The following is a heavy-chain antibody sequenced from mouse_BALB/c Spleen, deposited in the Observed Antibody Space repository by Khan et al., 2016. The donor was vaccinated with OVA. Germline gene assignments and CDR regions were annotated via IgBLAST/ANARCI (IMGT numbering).Heavy chain of an antibody. CDR3: ARGNYYGYYFDY. Sequence: VQLKESGPGLVKPSQSLSLTCTVTGYSITSGYAWNWIRQFPGNKLEWMGYISYSGGTSYNPSLKSRISITRATSKNQFFLQLNSVTTEDTATYYCARGNYYGYYFDYWGQGTPLTVSS. CDR1: GYSITSGYA. CDR2: ISYSGGT. D-gene: IGHD1-1*01. J-gene: IGHJ2*01. V-gene: IGHV3-2*02.